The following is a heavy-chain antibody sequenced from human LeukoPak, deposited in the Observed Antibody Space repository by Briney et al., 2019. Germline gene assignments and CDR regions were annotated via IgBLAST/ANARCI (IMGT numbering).Heavy chain of an antibody. Sequence: GASVKVSCKASGYTFTGYYMHWVRQAPGQGLEWMGWINPNSGGTNYAQKFQGRVTMTRDTSISTAYMELSSLRSEDTAVYYCARVRRAEYCSGGSCYNNWFDPWGQGTLVTVSS. D-gene: IGHD2-15*01. CDR2: INPNSGGT. J-gene: IGHJ5*02. CDR1: GYTFTGYY. V-gene: IGHV1-2*02. CDR3: ARVRRAEYCSGGSCYNNWFDP.